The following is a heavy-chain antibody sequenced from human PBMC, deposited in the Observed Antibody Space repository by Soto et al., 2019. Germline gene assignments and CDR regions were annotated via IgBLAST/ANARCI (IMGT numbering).Heavy chain of an antibody. CDR3: ARAGPSSGYSWIDP. CDR1: GFTFSSYS. D-gene: IGHD3-22*01. J-gene: IGHJ5*02. V-gene: IGHV3-21*01. CDR2: ISSSSSYI. Sequence: EVQLVESGGGLVKPGGSLRLSCAASGFTFSSYSMNWVRQAPGKGLEWVSSISSSSSYIYYADSVKGRFTISRDNAKNYLYLQMNSLRAEDTAVYYCARAGPSSGYSWIDPWGQGTLVTVSS.